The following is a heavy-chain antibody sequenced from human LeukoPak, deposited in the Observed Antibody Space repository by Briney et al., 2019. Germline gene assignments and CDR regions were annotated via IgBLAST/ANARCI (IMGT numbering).Heavy chain of an antibody. CDR3: ARGIVPAAFDI. CDR1: GFTFSSSS. V-gene: IGHV3-21*01. J-gene: IGHJ3*02. CDR2: IGSNSCRM. D-gene: IGHD2-2*01. Sequence: KPGGSLRLSCVASGFTFSSSSMNWVRRAPGKGLEWLSSIGSNSCRMNYADSAKGRFTISRDNAKNSLYLQMNSLRAEDTAVYYCARGIVPAAFDIWGQGTMVTVSS.